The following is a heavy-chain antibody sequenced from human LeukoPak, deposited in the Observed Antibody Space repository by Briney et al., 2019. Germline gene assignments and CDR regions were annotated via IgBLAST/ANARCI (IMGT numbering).Heavy chain of an antibody. CDR2: IYYSGST. CDR3: ARDSRDPYSSSPDY. J-gene: IGHJ4*02. Sequence: PSETLSLTCAVSGGSISSGGYSWSWIRQPPGKGLEWIGYIYYSGSTYYNPSLKSRVTISVDTSKNQFSLKLSSVTAADTAVYYCARDSRDPYSSSPDYWGQGTLVTVSS. V-gene: IGHV4-31*11. CDR1: GGSISSGGYS. D-gene: IGHD6-13*01.